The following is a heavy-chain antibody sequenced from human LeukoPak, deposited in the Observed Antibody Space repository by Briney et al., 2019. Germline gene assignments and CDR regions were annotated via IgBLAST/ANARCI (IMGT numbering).Heavy chain of an antibody. CDR3: AKDRHYDSSGYNAFDI. V-gene: IGHV3-9*01. CDR1: GFTFDDYA. CDR2: ISWNGGSI. J-gene: IGHJ3*02. D-gene: IGHD3-22*01. Sequence: GRSLRLSCAASGFTFDDYAMHWVRHAPGKGLEWVSGISWNGGSIGYAGSVKGRFTISRDNAKNYLYLQMNSLRAEDTALYYCAKDRHYDSSGYNAFDIWGQGTMVTVSS.